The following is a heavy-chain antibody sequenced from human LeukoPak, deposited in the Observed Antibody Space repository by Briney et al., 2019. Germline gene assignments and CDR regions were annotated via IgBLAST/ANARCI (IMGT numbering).Heavy chain of an antibody. Sequence: PSGTLSLTCAVSGGSISSSNWWSWVRQPPGKGLEWIGEIYHSGSTNYNPSLKSRVTISVDKSKNQFSLKLSSVTAADTAVYYCARWLRDGDYWAYYFDYWGQGTLVTVSS. CDR2: IYHSGST. D-gene: IGHD4-17*01. CDR3: ARWLRDGDYWAYYFDY. CDR1: GGSISSSNW. V-gene: IGHV4-4*02. J-gene: IGHJ4*02.